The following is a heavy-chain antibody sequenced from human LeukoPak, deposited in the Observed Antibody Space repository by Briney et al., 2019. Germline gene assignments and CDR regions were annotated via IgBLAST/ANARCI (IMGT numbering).Heavy chain of an antibody. D-gene: IGHD6-19*01. CDR1: GFTFGDYA. Sequence: GGSLRLSCTASGFTFGDYAMSWFRQAPGKGLEWVGFIRSKAYGGTTEYAASVKGRFTISRDDSKSIAYLQMNSLKTEDTAVYYCTRDLPYSSGWYNYYYYGMDVWGQGTTVTVSS. CDR2: IRSKAYGGTT. CDR3: TRDLPYSSGWYNYYYYGMDV. J-gene: IGHJ6*02. V-gene: IGHV3-49*03.